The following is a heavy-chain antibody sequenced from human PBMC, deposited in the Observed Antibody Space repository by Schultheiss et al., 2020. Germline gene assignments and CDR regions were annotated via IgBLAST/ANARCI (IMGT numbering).Heavy chain of an antibody. J-gene: IGHJ4*02. CDR1: GGSISSYY. D-gene: IGHD6-19*01. Sequence: SETLSLTCTVSGGSISSYYWSWIRQPAGKGLEWIGRIYTSGSTNYNPSLKSRVTMSVDTSKNQFSLKLTSVTAADTAVYYCASDTGYSTGWSFDYWGQGTLVTVSS. CDR2: IYTSGST. CDR3: ASDTGYSTGWSFDY. V-gene: IGHV4-4*07.